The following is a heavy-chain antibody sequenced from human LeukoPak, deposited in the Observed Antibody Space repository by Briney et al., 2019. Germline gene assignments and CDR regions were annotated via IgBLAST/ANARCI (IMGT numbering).Heavy chain of an antibody. V-gene: IGHV1-18*01. CDR3: ARDILGYSSGWYDDY. J-gene: IGHJ4*02. Sequence: ASVKVSCKASGYTFTSYGISWVRQAPGQGLEWMGWISTYNGNTNYVQKLQGRVTMTTDTSTSTAYMELRSLRSDDTAVYYCARDILGYSSGWYDDYWGQGTLDTVSS. CDR1: GYTFTSYG. D-gene: IGHD6-19*01. CDR2: ISTYNGNT.